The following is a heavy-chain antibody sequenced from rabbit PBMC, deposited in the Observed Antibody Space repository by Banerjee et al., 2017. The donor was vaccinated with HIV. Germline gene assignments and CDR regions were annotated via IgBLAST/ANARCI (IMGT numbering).Heavy chain of an antibody. CDR2: IYISSGST. D-gene: IGHD4-2*01. CDR3: ARGLLIGDL. Sequence: QEQLEESGGDLVKPEGSLTLTCTASGFSFSSGYDMCWVRQAPGKGLEWITCIYISSGSTYYASWAKGRFTISKASSTTVTLQMTSLTAADTATYFCARGLLIGDLWGPGTLVTVS. CDR1: GFSFSSGYD. V-gene: IGHV1S45*01. J-gene: IGHJ4*01.